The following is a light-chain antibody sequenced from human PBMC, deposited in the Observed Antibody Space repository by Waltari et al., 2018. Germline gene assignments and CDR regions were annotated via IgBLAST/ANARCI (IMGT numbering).Light chain of an antibody. CDR2: AAS. J-gene: IGKJ2*01. CDR3: QQSFSTPDT. Sequence: DIQMTQSPSSLSASVGDRITITCRASQSISTSLNWYQQKPGTAPKLLIYAASSLQSGVPSRFSGSGSGTDFTLTISSLQPEDFATYYCQQSFSTPDTFGQGTKLAIK. CDR1: QSISTS. V-gene: IGKV1-39*01.